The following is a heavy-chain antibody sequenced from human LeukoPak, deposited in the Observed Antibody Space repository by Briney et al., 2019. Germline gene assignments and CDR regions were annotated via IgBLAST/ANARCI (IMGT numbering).Heavy chain of an antibody. Sequence: ASVKVSCKASGYTFTSYGISWVRQAPGQGLEWMGWISAYNGNTNYAQKLQGRVTMTTDTSTSTAYMELRSLRSDDTAVYYCARDRRITMVRGVIDPWGQGTLVTVSS. CDR2: ISAYNGNT. V-gene: IGHV1-18*01. J-gene: IGHJ5*02. CDR1: GYTFTSYG. CDR3: ARDRRITMVRGVIDP. D-gene: IGHD3-10*01.